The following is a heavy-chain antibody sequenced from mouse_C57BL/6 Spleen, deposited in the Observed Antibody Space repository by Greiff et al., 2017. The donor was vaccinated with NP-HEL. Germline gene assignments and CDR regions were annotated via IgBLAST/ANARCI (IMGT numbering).Heavy chain of an antibody. J-gene: IGHJ2*01. CDR3: ARLELGLYYFDY. V-gene: IGHV1-69*01. Sequence: VQLQQPGAELVMPGASVKLSCKASGYTFTSYWMHWVKQRPGQGLEWIGEIDPSDSYTNYNQKFKGKSTLTVDKSSSTAYMQLSSLTSEDSAVYYCARLELGLYYFDYWGQGTTLTVSS. CDR2: IDPSDSYT. CDR1: GYTFTSYW. D-gene: IGHD4-1*01.